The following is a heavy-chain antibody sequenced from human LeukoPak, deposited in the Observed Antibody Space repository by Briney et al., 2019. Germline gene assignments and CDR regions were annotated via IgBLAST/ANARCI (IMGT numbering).Heavy chain of an antibody. CDR3: AIINGDYATEDAFDI. D-gene: IGHD4-17*01. CDR2: IIPILGIA. J-gene: IGHJ3*02. V-gene: IGHV1-69*04. Sequence: GASVKVSCKASGGTFSSYAISWARQAPGQGLEWMGRIIPILGIANYAQKFQGRVTITADKSTSTAYMELSSLRSEDTAVYYCAIINGDYATEDAFDIWGQGTMVTVSS. CDR1: GGTFSSYA.